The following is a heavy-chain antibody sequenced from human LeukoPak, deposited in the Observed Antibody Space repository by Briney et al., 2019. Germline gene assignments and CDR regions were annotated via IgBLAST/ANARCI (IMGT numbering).Heavy chain of an antibody. CDR1: GGSISSSNW. CDR2: IYHSGST. D-gene: IGHD6-13*01. Sequence: SETLSLTCAVSGGSISSSNWWSWVRQPPGKGLEWIGEIYHSGSTNYNPSLKSRVTISLDKSKNQFSLKLSSVTAADTAVYYCASKTIATPGTFDYWGQGTLVTVSS. V-gene: IGHV4-4*02. J-gene: IGHJ4*02. CDR3: ASKTIATPGTFDY.